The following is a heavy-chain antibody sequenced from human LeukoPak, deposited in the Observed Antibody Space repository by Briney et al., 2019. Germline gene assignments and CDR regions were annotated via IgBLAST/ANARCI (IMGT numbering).Heavy chain of an antibody. CDR2: ISYDGSNK. CDR1: GFTFSSYA. J-gene: IGHJ4*02. Sequence: GGSLRLSCAASGFTFSSYAMSWVRQAPGKGLEWVAVISYDGSNKYYADSVKGRFTISRDNSKNTLYLQMNSLRAEDTAVYYCAKERVVVAAGSRYYFDYWGQGTLVTVSS. CDR3: AKERVVVAAGSRYYFDY. V-gene: IGHV3-30*18. D-gene: IGHD6-13*01.